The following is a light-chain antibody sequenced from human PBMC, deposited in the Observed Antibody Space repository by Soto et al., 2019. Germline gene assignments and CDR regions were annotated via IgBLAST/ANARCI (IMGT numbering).Light chain of an antibody. CDR2: GAS. CDR1: LSVRDN. V-gene: IGKV3-15*01. Sequence: EIVMTQSPATLSVFPGERATLSCRASLSVRDNLAWYQQKPGQAPRLLIYGASTRATGVPARFSGSGSGTEFTLTISSLQSEDSAVYYCQQYHNWPPLTVGGGTKVDIK. J-gene: IGKJ4*01. CDR3: QQYHNWPPLT.